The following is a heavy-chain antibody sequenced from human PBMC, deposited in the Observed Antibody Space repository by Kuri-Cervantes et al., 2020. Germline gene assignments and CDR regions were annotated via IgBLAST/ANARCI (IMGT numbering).Heavy chain of an antibody. V-gene: IGHV3-23*01. D-gene: IGHD2-15*01. CDR2: ITASGGRT. CDR3: AKAACSGGSCYSPWDY. Sequence: GGSLRLSCAASEFIFSNYGLTWVRQAPGKGLEWVSGITASGGRTFYADSVKGRFTISRDNSKNTLYLQMNSLRTEDTAVYYCAKAACSGGSCYSPWDYWGQGTLVTVSS. J-gene: IGHJ4*02. CDR1: EFIFSNYG.